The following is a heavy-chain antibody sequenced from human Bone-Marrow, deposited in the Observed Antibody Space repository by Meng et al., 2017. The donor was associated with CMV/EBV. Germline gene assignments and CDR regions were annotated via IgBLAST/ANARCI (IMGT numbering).Heavy chain of an antibody. CDR3: ARNSLAAAGQIDY. D-gene: IGHD6-13*01. V-gene: IGHV4-59*06. CDR1: GGSISSYY. J-gene: IGHJ4*02. CDR2: IYYSGST. Sequence: SETLSLTCTVSGGSISSYYWSWIRQPPGKGLEWIGYIYYSGSTYYNPSLKSRVTISVDTSKNQFSLKLSSVTAADTAVYYCARNSLAAAGQIDYWGQGTLVTVSS.